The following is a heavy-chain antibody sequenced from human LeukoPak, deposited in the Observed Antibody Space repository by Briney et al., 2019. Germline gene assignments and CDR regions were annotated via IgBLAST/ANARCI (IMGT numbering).Heavy chain of an antibody. D-gene: IGHD3-9*01. CDR2: INPNSGGT. Sequence: ASVKVSCKASGYTFTSYYMHWVRQAPGQGLEWMGWINPNSGGTNYAQKFQGRVTMTRDTSISTAYMELSRLRSDDTAVYYCARDQGYFDGYYFDYWGQGTLVTVSS. J-gene: IGHJ4*02. CDR1: GYTFTSYY. CDR3: ARDQGYFDGYYFDY. V-gene: IGHV1-2*02.